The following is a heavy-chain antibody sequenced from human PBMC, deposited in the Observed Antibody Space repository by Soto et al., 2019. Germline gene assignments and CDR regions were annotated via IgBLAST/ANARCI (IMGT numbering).Heavy chain of an antibody. Sequence: QVQLVQSGAEVRKPGSSVKVSCRASGGTFSDFTVTWVRQAPGQGLEWMGGIIPILEATKYAQTFQDRVTFTADESTGTVFMELSSLRSEDTAVYFCATSYCGNECQPNRAFYYFGWDVWGQGTTVTVSS. D-gene: IGHD2-21*01. CDR2: IIPILEAT. CDR3: ATSYCGNECQPNRAFYYFGWDV. J-gene: IGHJ6*02. CDR1: GGTFSDFT. V-gene: IGHV1-69*01.